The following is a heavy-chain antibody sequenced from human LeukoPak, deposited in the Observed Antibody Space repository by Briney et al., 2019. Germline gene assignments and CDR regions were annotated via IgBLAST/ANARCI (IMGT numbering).Heavy chain of an antibody. Sequence: GGSLRLSCAASGFTVSSNYMSWVRQAPGKGLEWVSVIYSGGSSYYADSVKGRFTISRDNSKNTLYLQMSSLRAEDTAVYYCVKDVYGGSSFWYLDLWGRGTLVTVSS. J-gene: IGHJ2*01. CDR2: IYSGGSS. V-gene: IGHV3-53*05. CDR3: VKDVYGGSSFWYLDL. D-gene: IGHD4-23*01. CDR1: GFTVSSNY.